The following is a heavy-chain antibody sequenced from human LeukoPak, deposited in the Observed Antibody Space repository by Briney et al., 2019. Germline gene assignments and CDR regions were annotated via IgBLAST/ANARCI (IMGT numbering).Heavy chain of an antibody. CDR3: AREREQGSYFDY. CDR2: IYHSGST. Sequence: SETLSLTCTVSGYSISSGYYWGWIRQPPGKGLEWIGSIYHSGSTYYNPSLKSRVTISVDTSKNQFSLKLSSVTAADTAVYYCAREREQGSYFDYWGQGTLVTVSS. D-gene: IGHD1-26*01. J-gene: IGHJ4*02. CDR1: GYSISSGYY. V-gene: IGHV4-38-2*02.